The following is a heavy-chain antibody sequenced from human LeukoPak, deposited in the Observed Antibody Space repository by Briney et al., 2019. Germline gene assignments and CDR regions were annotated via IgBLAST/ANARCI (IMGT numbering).Heavy chain of an antibody. CDR3: ARDQEGGYDLGNFDY. Sequence: GASVKVSCKASGYTFTGYYMHWVRQAPGQGLEWMGWINPNSGGTNYAQKFQGRVTMTRDTSISTAYMELSRLRSDGTAVYYCARDQEGGYDLGNFDYWGQGTLVTVSS. J-gene: IGHJ4*02. D-gene: IGHD5-12*01. CDR2: INPNSGGT. V-gene: IGHV1-2*02. CDR1: GYTFTGYY.